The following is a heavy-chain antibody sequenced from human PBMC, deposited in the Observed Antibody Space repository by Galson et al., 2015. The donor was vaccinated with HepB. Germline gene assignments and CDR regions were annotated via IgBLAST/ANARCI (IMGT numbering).Heavy chain of an antibody. CDR1: GNGFKISG. V-gene: IGHV5-51*01. Sequence: QSGAEVKKPGEPLRTSCRGPGNGFKISGIAGVPRFPGKALEGWGTTYPGNFDTRYSPSFQGQVAISVDKSMNTAYLQWSRLKASDSAMYFCARHVSATGHNTPGDYWGQGTLVIVSS. CDR2: TYPGNFDT. D-gene: IGHD1-1*01. CDR3: ARHVSATGHNTPGDY. J-gene: IGHJ4*02.